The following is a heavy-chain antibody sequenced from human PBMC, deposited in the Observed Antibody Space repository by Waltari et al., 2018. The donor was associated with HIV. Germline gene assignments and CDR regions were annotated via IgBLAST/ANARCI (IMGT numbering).Heavy chain of an antibody. CDR3: AAYDYDSSGYGGYYYGMDV. CDR2: IYTSRNT. D-gene: IGHD3-22*01. J-gene: IGHJ6*02. Sequence: QVQLQESGPGLVKPSQTLSLTCTVSGGSISSGSYYWSWIRQPAGKELELIGRIYTSRNTNYNPSHKSRVTISVDTSKNQFSLKLSSVTAADTAVYYCAAYDYDSSGYGGYYYGMDVWGQGTTVTVSS. V-gene: IGHV4-61*02. CDR1: GGSISSGSYY.